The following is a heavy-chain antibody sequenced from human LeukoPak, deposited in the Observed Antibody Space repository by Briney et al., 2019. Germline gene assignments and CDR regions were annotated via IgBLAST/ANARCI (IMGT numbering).Heavy chain of an antibody. CDR3: ARSRGRPTD. CDR2: INHSGST. D-gene: IGHD1-1*01. Sequence: SETLSLTCAVYGGSFSGYYWSWIRQPLGKGLEWIGEINHSGSTNYNPSLKSRVTISVDTSKNQFSLKLSSVTAADTAVYYCARSRGRPTDWGQGTLVTVSS. CDR1: GGSFSGYY. J-gene: IGHJ4*02. V-gene: IGHV4-34*01.